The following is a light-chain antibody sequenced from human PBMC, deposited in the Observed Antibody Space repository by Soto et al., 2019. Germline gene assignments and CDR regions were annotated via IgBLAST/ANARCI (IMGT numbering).Light chain of an antibody. J-gene: IGKJ2*01. CDR1: QSVSSNS. CDR2: GAF. V-gene: IGKV3-20*01. CDR3: HQYATPSYT. Sequence: EIVLTQSPGTLSLSPGERASLSCRASQSVSSNSLAWYQQKPGQPPRLLISGAFSRATGIPDRFSGSGSETDSTLTISRLEPEDFAGYYCHQYATPSYTFGQGTKLEI.